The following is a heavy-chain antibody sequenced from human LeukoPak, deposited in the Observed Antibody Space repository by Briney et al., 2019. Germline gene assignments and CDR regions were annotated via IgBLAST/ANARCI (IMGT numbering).Heavy chain of an antibody. CDR1: GYSFTNDW. CDR2: MNLGDSDT. Sequence: GESLKISCKGSGYSFTNDWIGWVRQMPGKGLEYMGIMNLGDSDTRYSPSFQGQVTISADKSINTAYLQWSNLKASDTAIYYCARWGYDSGSYFLDYWGQGTLVTVSS. J-gene: IGHJ4*02. D-gene: IGHD3-10*01. CDR3: ARWGYDSGSYFLDY. V-gene: IGHV5-51*01.